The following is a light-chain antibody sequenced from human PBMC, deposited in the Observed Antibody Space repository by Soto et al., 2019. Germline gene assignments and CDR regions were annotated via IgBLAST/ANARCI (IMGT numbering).Light chain of an antibody. CDR2: GAS. Sequence: EIVLTQSPGTLSLSPGERATLSCRASQSVSSSYLAWYQQKPGQAPRLLIYGASSRATCIPDRFSGSGSGTDFTLTISRLEPEDFAVYYCQQYGSSPSWTFGQGTKVDI. V-gene: IGKV3-20*01. J-gene: IGKJ1*01. CDR1: QSVSSSY. CDR3: QQYGSSPSWT.